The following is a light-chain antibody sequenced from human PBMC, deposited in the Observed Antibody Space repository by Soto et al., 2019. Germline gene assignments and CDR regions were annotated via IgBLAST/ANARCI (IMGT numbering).Light chain of an antibody. CDR1: SSNIGNNY. CDR2: DNN. Sequence: QSVLMQPPSVSAAPGQKVTISCSGSSSNIGNNYVSWYQQLPGTAPKLLIYDNNKRPSGIPDRFSGSKSGTSATLGITGLQTGDEADYYCGTWDSSLSAVFGTGTKLTVL. V-gene: IGLV1-51*01. CDR3: GTWDSSLSAV. J-gene: IGLJ1*01.